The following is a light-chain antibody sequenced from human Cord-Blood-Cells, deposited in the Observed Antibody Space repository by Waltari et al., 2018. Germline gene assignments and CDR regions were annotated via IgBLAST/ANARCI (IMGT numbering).Light chain of an antibody. CDR3: CSDAGSSTWV. V-gene: IGLV2-23*01. CDR2: EGS. J-gene: IGLJ3*02. CDR1: SSDVGSYNL. Sequence: QSALTQPASVSGSPGQPITISCTGTSSDVGSYNLVSRYQQHPGKAPKLMIYEGSKRPSGVSNRCSGAKSGNTASLTISGLQAEDEADYYCCSDAGSSTWVFGGGTKLTVL.